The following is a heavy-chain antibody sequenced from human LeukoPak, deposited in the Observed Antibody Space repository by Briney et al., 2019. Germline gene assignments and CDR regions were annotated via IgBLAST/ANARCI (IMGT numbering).Heavy chain of an antibody. V-gene: IGHV1-8*01. J-gene: IGHJ4*02. D-gene: IGHD5-18*01. CDR2: MNPNSGNT. Sequence: GASVKVSCKASGYTFTSYDINWVRQATGQGLEWMGWMNPNSGNTGYAQKFQGRVAMTRNTSISTAYMELSSLRSEDTAVYYCARVHSRGIQPVGYWGQGTLVTVSS. CDR1: GYTFTSYD. CDR3: ARVHSRGIQPVGY.